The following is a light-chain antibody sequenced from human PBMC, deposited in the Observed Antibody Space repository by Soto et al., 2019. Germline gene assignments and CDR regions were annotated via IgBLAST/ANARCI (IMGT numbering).Light chain of an antibody. J-gene: IGKJ2*01. CDR2: DAS. CDR3: QRRTNWPRT. CDR1: QSVGTF. Sequence: EIVLTQSPATLSLSPGERATLSCRASQSVGTFLAWYQQKPGQAPRLLIYDASNRATGIPARFSGTGSGTDFALTISSAEPEDFAVYYCQRRTNWPRTFGQGTKLDIK. V-gene: IGKV3-11*01.